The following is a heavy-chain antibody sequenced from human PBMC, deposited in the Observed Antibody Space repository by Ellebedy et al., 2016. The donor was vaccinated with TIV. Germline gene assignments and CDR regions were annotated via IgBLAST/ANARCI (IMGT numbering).Heavy chain of an antibody. CDR1: GASMNNYY. CDR3: ARGGRTGFVGPFDS. V-gene: IGHV4-4*07. Sequence: GSLRLSXTVSGASMNNYYWSWIRQPAGKGLEWIGRIDSSGNTIYNPSLKSPVTMSVDTSKSQFFLNLASVTAADTAVYYCARGGRTGFVGPFDSWGQGSPVTVSS. CDR2: IDSSGNT. D-gene: IGHD1-14*01. J-gene: IGHJ4*01.